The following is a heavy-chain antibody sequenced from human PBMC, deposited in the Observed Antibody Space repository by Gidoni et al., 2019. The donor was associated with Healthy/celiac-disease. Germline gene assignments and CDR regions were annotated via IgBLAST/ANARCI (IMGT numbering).Heavy chain of an antibody. Sequence: EVQLVESGGGLVKPGGSLRLSCAASGFTFSSYSMNWVRQAPGKGLEWVSSISSSSSYIYYADSVKGRFTISRDNAKNSLYLQMNSLRAEDTAVYYCARDYYDSSGYPLDAFDIWGQGTMVTVSS. CDR2: ISSSSSYI. J-gene: IGHJ3*02. D-gene: IGHD3-22*01. V-gene: IGHV3-21*01. CDR1: GFTFSSYS. CDR3: ARDYYDSSGYPLDAFDI.